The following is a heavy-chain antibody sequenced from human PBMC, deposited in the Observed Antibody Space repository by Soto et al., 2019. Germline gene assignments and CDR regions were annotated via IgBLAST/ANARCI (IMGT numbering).Heavy chain of an antibody. CDR1: GGSISDGDYY. CDR3: ASGLSGDKVDQ. CDR2: IYNSGNT. V-gene: IGHV4-30-4*01. J-gene: IGHJ4*02. Sequence: QVQLQESGPGLVKPSQTLSLTCTVSGGSISDGDYYWSWIRQPPGKGLEWIGHIYNSGNTYNNPSLKSRLTISEDTSKNQFSLNLNSVTAADTAVYYCASGLSGDKVDQWGQGTLVTVSS. D-gene: IGHD2-21*01.